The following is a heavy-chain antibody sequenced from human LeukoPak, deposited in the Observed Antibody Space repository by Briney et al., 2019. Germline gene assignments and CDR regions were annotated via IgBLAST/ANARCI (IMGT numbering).Heavy chain of an antibody. CDR3: AKGVRSGTYYNCFDP. Sequence: GGSLRLSCVASGLTLDDYALHWVRQAPGKGLEWISLISGDGDNTYYADSVKGRFTISRDNSKNSLYLQMSSLRAEDTALYYCAKGVRSGTYYNCFDPWGQGTLVTVSS. CDR1: GLTLDDYA. D-gene: IGHD1-26*01. J-gene: IGHJ5*02. V-gene: IGHV3-43*02. CDR2: ISGDGDNT.